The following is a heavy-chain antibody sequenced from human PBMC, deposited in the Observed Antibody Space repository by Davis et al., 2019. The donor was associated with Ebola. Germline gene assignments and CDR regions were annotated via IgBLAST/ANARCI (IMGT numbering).Heavy chain of an antibody. CDR2: INAGNGDT. Sequence: ASVKVSCKASGYTFTACALHWVRQAPGQGLEWRGWINAGNGDTRYSQKFQDRVTINTDTSATTLYMELSSLTSEDTAVYYCAREGGPVTAQDPPDYLNHWGQGTLVTVSS. J-gene: IGHJ4*02. D-gene: IGHD2-21*02. CDR3: AREGGPVTAQDPPDYLNH. CDR1: GYTFTACA. V-gene: IGHV1-3*01.